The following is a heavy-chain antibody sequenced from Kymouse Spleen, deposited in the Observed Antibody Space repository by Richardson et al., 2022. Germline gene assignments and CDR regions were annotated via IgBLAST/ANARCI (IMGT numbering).Heavy chain of an antibody. CDR1: GGSISSSSYY. V-gene: IGHV4-39*01. CDR3: ARHPDFDWLFFDY. D-gene: IGHD3-9*01. CDR2: IYYSGST. J-gene: IGHJ4*02. Sequence: QLQLQESGPGLVKPSETLSLTCTVSGGSISSSSYYWGWIRQPPGKGLEWIGSIYYSGSTYYNPSLKSRVTISVDTSKNQFSLKLSSVTAADTAVYYCARHPDFDWLFFDYWGQGTLVTVSS.